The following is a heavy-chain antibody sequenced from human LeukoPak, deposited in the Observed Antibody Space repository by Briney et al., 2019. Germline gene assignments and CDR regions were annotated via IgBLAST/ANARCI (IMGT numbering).Heavy chain of an antibody. Sequence: GRSLRLSCAASGFTFSSYGMHWVRQAPGKGLEWVAVISYDGSNKYYADSVKGRFTISRDNSKNTLYLQMNSLRAEDTAVYYCAKKGAAAGTPGFDYWGQGTLVTVSS. CDR2: ISYDGSNK. J-gene: IGHJ4*02. D-gene: IGHD6-13*01. CDR3: AKKGAAAGTPGFDY. CDR1: GFTFSSYG. V-gene: IGHV3-30*18.